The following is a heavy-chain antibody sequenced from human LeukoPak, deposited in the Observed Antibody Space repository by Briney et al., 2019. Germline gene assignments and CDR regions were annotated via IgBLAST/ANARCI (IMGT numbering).Heavy chain of an antibody. CDR2: IFSDGSQQ. D-gene: IGHD6-19*01. CDR1: GFTFSFYA. J-gene: IGHJ3*01. V-gene: IGHV3-33*01. CDR3: AGDPPGTGWVLDV. Sequence: GGSLRVYCAASGFTFSFYAMHWVRQAPGKGLEWVTFIFSDGSQQFYADSVKGRSTVSRDNSRNTVSLQMNSLRAEDTAVYYCAGDPPGTGWVLDVWGQGTMVTVSS.